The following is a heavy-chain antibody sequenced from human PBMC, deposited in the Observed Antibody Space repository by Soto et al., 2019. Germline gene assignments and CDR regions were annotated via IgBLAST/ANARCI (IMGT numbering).Heavy chain of an antibody. J-gene: IGHJ2*01. CDR1: GGTFSSYT. CDR2: IIPILGIA. D-gene: IGHD6-19*01. CDR3: ARGSELAVAEIFSYWYFEL. V-gene: IGHV1-69*02. Sequence: QVQLVQSGAEVKKPGSSVKVSCKASGGTFSSYTISWVRQAPGQGLEWMGRIIPILGIANYAQKFQGRVTITADKSTSTAYMELSSLRSEDTAVYYCARGSELAVAEIFSYWYFELWGRGTLVTVSS.